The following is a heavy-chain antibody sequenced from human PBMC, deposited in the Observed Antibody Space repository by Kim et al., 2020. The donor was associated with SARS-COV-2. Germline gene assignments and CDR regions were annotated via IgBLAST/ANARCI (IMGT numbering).Heavy chain of an antibody. CDR2: ISSSSSYI. J-gene: IGHJ4*02. V-gene: IGHV3-21*01. D-gene: IGHD3-3*01. CDR3: ARDPPDFWSGYWVLGFDY. CDR1: GFTFSSYS. Sequence: GGSLRLSCAASGFTFSSYSMNWVRQAPGKGLEWVSSISSSSSYIYYADSVKGRFTISRDNAKNSLYLQMNSLRAEDTAVYYCARDPPDFWSGYWVLGFDYWGQGTLVTVSS.